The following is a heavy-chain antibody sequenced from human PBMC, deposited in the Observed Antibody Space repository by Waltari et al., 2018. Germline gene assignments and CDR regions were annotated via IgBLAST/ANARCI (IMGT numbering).Heavy chain of an antibody. Sequence: GRLVGSGEGWARPGGPWNPPGAALGFHSGALLLHWSGRAPGKGLEWVGRMRSKANSYATAYAASVKGRFTISRDDSKNTAYLQMSSLKTEDTAVYYCYCGGDFRDYWGQGTLVTVSS. D-gene: IGHD2-21*01. J-gene: IGHJ4*02. CDR1: GFHSGALL. V-gene: IGHV3-73*01. CDR3: YCGGDFRDY. CDR2: MRSKANSYAT.